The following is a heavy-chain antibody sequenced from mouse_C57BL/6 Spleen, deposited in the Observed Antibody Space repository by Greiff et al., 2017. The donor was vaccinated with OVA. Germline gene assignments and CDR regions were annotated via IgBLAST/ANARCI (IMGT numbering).Heavy chain of an antibody. D-gene: IGHD3-1*01. CDR3: ARSGSPMDY. CDR2: INPNNGGT. Sequence: VQLQQSGPELVKPGASVKIPCKASGYTFTDYNMDWVKQSHGQSLEWIGDINPNNGGTIYNQKFKGKATLTVDKSSSTAYMELRCLASEDTAVYYCARSGSPMDYWGQGTSVTVSS. V-gene: IGHV1-18*01. CDR1: GYTFTDYN. J-gene: IGHJ4*01.